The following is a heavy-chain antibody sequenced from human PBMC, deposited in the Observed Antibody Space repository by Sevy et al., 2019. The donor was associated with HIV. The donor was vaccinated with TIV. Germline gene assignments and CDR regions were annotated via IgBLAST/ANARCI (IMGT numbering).Heavy chain of an antibody. Sequence: GGSLRLSCAASGVTFSSYGIHWVRQAPGKGLEWVAVISYDGSKKNHAESMKGRFTISRDNSKNTLYLEMSSLRPEDTVVYYCAHSSGLYGYHYGMDVSGQGTTVTVSS. CDR2: ISYDGSKK. CDR3: AHSSGLYGYHYGMDV. D-gene: IGHD3-16*02. CDR1: GVTFSSYG. J-gene: IGHJ6*02. V-gene: IGHV3-30*03.